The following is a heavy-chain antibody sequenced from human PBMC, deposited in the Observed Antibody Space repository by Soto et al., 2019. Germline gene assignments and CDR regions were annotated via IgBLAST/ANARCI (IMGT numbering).Heavy chain of an antibody. Sequence: SGESLKISCKGSGYSFTSYWIGGVRQMPGKGLEWMGIIYPGDSDTRYSPSFQGQVTISADKSISTAYLQWSSLKASDTAMYYCARGDYGGNSPHYYYGMDVWGQGTTVTVSS. D-gene: IGHD4-17*01. CDR2: IYPGDSDT. CDR1: GYSFTSYW. V-gene: IGHV5-51*01. J-gene: IGHJ6*02. CDR3: ARGDYGGNSPHYYYGMDV.